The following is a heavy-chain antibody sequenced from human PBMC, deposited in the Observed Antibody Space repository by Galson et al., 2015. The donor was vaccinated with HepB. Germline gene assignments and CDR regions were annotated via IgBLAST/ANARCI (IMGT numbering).Heavy chain of an antibody. CDR2: VSGIGGNT. D-gene: IGHD1-26*01. CDR3: AKGASGSYAAEYFQH. V-gene: IGHV3-23*01. CDR1: GFTFSTYA. J-gene: IGHJ1*01. Sequence: SLRLSCAASGFTFSTYAMSWVRQAPGRGLEWVSTVSGIGGNTYHADSVKGRFTISRDNSKNTLYLQMNSLRAEDTAVYYCAKGASGSYAAEYFQHWGQGTLVTVSS.